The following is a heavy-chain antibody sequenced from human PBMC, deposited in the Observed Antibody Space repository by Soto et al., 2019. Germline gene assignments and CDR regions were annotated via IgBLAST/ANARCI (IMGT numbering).Heavy chain of an antibody. V-gene: IGHV4-4*02. CDR3: ARRWGEGRVDY. CDR1: GGSISSSNW. D-gene: IGHD3-16*01. Sequence: QVQLQESGPGLVKPSGTLSLTCAVSGGSISSSNWWSWVRQPPGKGLEWIGEIYHSGNTNYNPSLKRRVPMGGEKSRNQFPGKLGGVTAAAPAVYYCARRWGEGRVDYWGQGTLFTVSS. CDR2: IYHSGNT. J-gene: IGHJ4*02.